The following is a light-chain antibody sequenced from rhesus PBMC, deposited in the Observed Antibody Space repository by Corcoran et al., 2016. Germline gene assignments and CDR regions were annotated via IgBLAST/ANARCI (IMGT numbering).Light chain of an antibody. Sequence: EIVMTQSPATLSLSPGETATISCRTSQSVSSYLAWYQQTPGQAPRLLIYGASSRATGIPDRFSGRGSGTDVTLTISSLEPEDFAVYYCQETSNLSTFGGGTKVEIK. CDR1: QSVSSY. V-gene: IGKV3-31*02. CDR3: QETSNLST. J-gene: IGKJ4*01. CDR2: GAS.